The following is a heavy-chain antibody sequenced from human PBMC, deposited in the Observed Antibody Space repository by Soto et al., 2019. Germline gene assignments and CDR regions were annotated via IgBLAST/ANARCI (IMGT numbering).Heavy chain of an antibody. CDR2: ISTNGGST. J-gene: IGHJ4*02. D-gene: IGHD3-9*01. CDR3: ARDSILTGRRDY. CDR1: GFTFSSYA. V-gene: IGHV3-64D*06. Sequence: PGGSLRLSCSASGFTFSSYAMHWVRHAPGKGLEYVSSISTNGGSTHYADSVKGRFTISRDNSKNTQYLQMSSLRADDTAVYYCARDSILTGRRDYWGQGTLVTVSS.